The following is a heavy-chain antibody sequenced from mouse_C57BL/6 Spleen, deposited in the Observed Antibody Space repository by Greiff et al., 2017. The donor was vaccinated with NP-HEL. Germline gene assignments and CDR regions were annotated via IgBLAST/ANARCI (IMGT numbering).Heavy chain of an antibody. D-gene: IGHD1-1*01. J-gene: IGHJ3*01. CDR1: GYTFTSYW. Sequence: VQLQQPGAELVMPGASVKLSCKASGYTFTSYWMHWVKQRPGQGLEWIGEIDPSDSYTNYNQKFKGKSTLTVDKSSSTAYMQLSSLTSEDSAVYYCALYYSRGFAYWGQGTLVTVSA. CDR2: IDPSDSYT. CDR3: ALYYSRGFAY. V-gene: IGHV1-69*01.